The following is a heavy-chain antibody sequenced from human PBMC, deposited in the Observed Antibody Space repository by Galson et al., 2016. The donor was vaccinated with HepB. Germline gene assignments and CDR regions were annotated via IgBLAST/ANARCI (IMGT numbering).Heavy chain of an antibody. D-gene: IGHD3-10*01. CDR1: GYTFINYG. CDR3: ARDVGRCYGSGSRSRDAFDS. Sequence: QSGAEVKKPGASVKVSCKASGYTFINYGLSWVRQAPGQGLEWMGWISPYNGNTDYAQKIQGRVTMTTDTSTSTAYMELRSLRSDDTALYYCARDVGRCYGSGSRSRDAFDSWGQGTMVTVSA. CDR2: ISPYNGNT. J-gene: IGHJ3*02. V-gene: IGHV1-18*01.